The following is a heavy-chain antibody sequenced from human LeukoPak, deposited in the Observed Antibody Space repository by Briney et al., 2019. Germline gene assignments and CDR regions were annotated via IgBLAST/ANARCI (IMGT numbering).Heavy chain of an antibody. D-gene: IGHD4-17*01. V-gene: IGHV3-23*01. CDR3: ARDRYGDYSFDY. CDR2: ISGSGDNT. J-gene: IGHJ4*02. CDR1: RFTFSNYA. Sequence: GGSLRLSCAASRFTFSNYAMNWVRQAPGKGLEWVSNISGSGDNTHYADSVKGRFTISRDNSKNMMYLQMNSLRADDTALYYCARDRYGDYSFDYWGQGVLVTVSS.